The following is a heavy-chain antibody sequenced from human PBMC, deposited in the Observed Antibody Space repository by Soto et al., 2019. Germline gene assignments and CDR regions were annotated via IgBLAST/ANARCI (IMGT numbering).Heavy chain of an antibody. J-gene: IGHJ6*02. CDR3: ARGYCSSTSCQAPYYYYYGMDV. V-gene: IGHV1-69*06. Sequence: SVKVSCKASGGTFSSYAISWVRQAPGQGLEWMGGIIPIFGTANYAQKFQGRVTITADKSTSTAYMELSSLRSEDTAVYYCARGYCSSTSCQAPYYYYYGMDVWGQGTTVTVSS. CDR2: IIPIFGTA. D-gene: IGHD2-2*01. CDR1: GGTFSSYA.